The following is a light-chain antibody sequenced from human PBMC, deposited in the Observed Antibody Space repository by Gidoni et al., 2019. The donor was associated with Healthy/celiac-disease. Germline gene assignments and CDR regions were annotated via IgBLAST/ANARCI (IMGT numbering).Light chain of an antibody. J-gene: IGKJ2*01. CDR1: QSVLSY. CDR3: QQRSNWRDT. V-gene: IGKV3-11*01. Sequence: EIVFPQSPATLSLSPGEIATLSCRSSQSVLSYLAWYQQKPGQAPRLLIYDASNRATGITARFSGSGSGTEFTLTISSLEPEDFAVYYCQQRSNWRDTFGQGTKLEIK. CDR2: DAS.